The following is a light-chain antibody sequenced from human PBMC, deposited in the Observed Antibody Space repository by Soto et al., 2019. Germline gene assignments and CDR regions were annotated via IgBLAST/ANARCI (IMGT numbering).Light chain of an antibody. J-gene: IGKJ1*01. CDR2: GAS. Sequence: EIVMTQSPATLSVSPGERATLSCRASQSISSNLAWYQQKPGQAPRLLIYGASTRATGIPARFSGSGSGTEFTLTITSLQSEDFAVYYCQHNNHWLWKFGQGTKVEIK. CDR3: QHNNHWLWK. CDR1: QSISSN. V-gene: IGKV3-15*01.